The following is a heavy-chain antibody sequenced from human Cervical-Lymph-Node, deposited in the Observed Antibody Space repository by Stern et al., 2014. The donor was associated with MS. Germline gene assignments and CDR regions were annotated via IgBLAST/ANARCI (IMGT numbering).Heavy chain of an antibody. CDR3: ARGRELLSLDY. J-gene: IGHJ4*02. CDR1: GYTFTSYD. V-gene: IGHV1-8*01. Sequence: QAQLVQSGAEVKKPGASVKVSCKASGYTFTSYDINWVRQGTGQGLEWMGWMNPYSGNAVYAQKFQGRVTMTRDTSTSTACLELTSLRSEDTAVFYCARGRELLSLDYWGQGTLVTVSS. D-gene: IGHD1-26*01. CDR2: MNPYSGNA.